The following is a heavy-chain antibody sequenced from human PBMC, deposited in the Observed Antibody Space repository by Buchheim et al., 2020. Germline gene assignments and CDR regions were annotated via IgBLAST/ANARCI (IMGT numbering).Heavy chain of an antibody. D-gene: IGHD2-15*01. CDR2: IYYSGST. CDR3: ARLRSGGSYYFDS. CDR1: GGSVSSGSYY. V-gene: IGHV4-61*01. J-gene: IGHJ4*02. Sequence: QVQLQESGPGLVKPSETLSLTCTVSGGSVSSGSYYWSWIRQPPGKGLEWIGYIYYSGSTNYNPSLKSRVTISVDTSENQFSLKLSSVTAADTAVYYCARLRSGGSYYFDSWGQGTL.